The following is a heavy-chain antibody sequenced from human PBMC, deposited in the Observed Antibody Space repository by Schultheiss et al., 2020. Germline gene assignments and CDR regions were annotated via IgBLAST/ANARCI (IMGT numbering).Heavy chain of an antibody. V-gene: IGHV4-34*01. D-gene: IGHD3-9*01. CDR3: ARGRRNYDILTGYYDPYYFDY. CDR2: IYYSGST. CDR1: GGSFSGYY. J-gene: IGHJ4*02. Sequence: SETLSLTCAVYGGSFSGYYWSWIRQHPGKGLEWIGYIYYSGSTYYNPSLKSRVTISVDTSKNQFSLKLSSVTAEDTAVYYCARGRRNYDILTGYYDPYYFDYWGQGTLVTVSS.